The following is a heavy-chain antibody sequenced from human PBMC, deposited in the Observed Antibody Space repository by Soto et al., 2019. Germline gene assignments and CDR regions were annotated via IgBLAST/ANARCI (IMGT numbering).Heavy chain of an antibody. Sequence: SETLSLTCTVSGGSISSGDYYWSWIRQPPGKGLEWIGYIYYSGSTYYNPSLKSRVTISVDTSKNQFSLKLSSVTAADTAVYYCARVVERNYYDRLDAFDIWGQGTMVTVS. CDR2: IYYSGST. CDR3: ARVVERNYYDRLDAFDI. CDR1: GGSISSGDYY. D-gene: IGHD3-22*01. J-gene: IGHJ3*02. V-gene: IGHV4-30-4*01.